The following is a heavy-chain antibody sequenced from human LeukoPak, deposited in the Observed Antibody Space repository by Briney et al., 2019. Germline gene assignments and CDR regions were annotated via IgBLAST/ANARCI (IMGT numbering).Heavy chain of an antibody. CDR3: ARGRGVRGVIIYYYYYMDV. D-gene: IGHD3-10*01. V-gene: IGHV1-8*01. CDR1: GYTFTSYD. J-gene: IGHJ6*03. CDR2: MNPNSGNT. Sequence: ASVKVSCKASGYTFTSYDINWVRQATGQGLEWMGWMNPNSGNTGYAQKFQGRVTMTRNTSISTAYMELSSLRSEDTAVYYCARGRGVRGVIIYYYYYMDVWGKGTTVTISS.